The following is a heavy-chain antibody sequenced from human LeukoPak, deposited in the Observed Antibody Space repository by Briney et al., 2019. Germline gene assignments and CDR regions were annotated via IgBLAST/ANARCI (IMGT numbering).Heavy chain of an antibody. J-gene: IGHJ3*02. CDR3: ARCRRLDAFDI. CDR1: GGSISSYY. D-gene: IGHD4-11*01. V-gene: IGHV4-59*01. CDR2: IYYSGST. Sequence: PSETLSLTCTVSGGSISSYYWSWIRQPPGKGLEWIGYIYYSGSTNYNPSLKSRVTISVDTSKNQFSLKLSSVTAADTAVYYCARCRRLDAFDIWGQGTMVTVSS.